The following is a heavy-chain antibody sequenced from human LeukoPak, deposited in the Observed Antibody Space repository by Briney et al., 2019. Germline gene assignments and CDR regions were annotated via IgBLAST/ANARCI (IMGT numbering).Heavy chain of an antibody. J-gene: IGHJ4*02. Sequence: GGSLSLSCAASGFTFNNYGMHRVRQAPGKGLEWVASIRYDGANKYYADSVKGRFTISRDNSKSTLYLQMNSLSAEDTALFYCAKDWGMFTGYANSFDYWGQGTLVSVSS. V-gene: IGHV3-30*02. D-gene: IGHD3-16*01. CDR2: IRYDGANK. CDR3: AKDWGMFTGYANSFDY. CDR1: GFTFNNYG.